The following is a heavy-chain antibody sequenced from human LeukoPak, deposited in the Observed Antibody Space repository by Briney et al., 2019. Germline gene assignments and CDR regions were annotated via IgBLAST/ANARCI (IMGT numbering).Heavy chain of an antibody. D-gene: IGHD2-2*01. Sequence: SETLSLTCAVYGGSFSGYYWSWIRQPPGKGLEWIGEINHSGSTNYNPSLESRVTISVDTSKNQFSLKLSSVTAADTAVYYCARGLRGVVVVPAAMGKGFDYWGQGTLVTVSS. CDR2: INHSGST. CDR3: ARGLRGVVVVPAAMGKGFDY. V-gene: IGHV4-34*01. J-gene: IGHJ4*02. CDR1: GGSFSGYY.